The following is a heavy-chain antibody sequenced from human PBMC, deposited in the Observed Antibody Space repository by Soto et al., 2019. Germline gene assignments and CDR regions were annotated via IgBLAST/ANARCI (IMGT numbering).Heavy chain of an antibody. Sequence: GESLKISCKGSGYSFTSYWISWVRQMPGKGLEWMGMIDPSDSYTNYSPSFQGHVTISADKSISTAYLQWSSLKASDTAMYYCARDDSSSSFYYYGMDVWGQGTTVTASS. J-gene: IGHJ6*02. CDR3: ARDDSSSSFYYYGMDV. CDR2: IDPSDSYT. CDR1: GYSFTSYW. V-gene: IGHV5-10-1*01. D-gene: IGHD6-6*01.